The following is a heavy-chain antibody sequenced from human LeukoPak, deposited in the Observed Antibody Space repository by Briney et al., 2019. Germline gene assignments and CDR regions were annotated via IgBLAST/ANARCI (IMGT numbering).Heavy chain of an antibody. CDR3: ARRGSSEDLDY. CDR1: GYTLTELS. CDR2: INPNSGGT. J-gene: IGHJ4*02. D-gene: IGHD2-2*01. V-gene: IGHV1-2*02. Sequence: ASVKVSCKVSGYTLTELSMHWVRQAPGQGLEWMGWINPNSGGTNYAQKFQGRVTMTRDTSISTAYMELSRLRSDDTAVYYCARRGSSEDLDYWGQGTLVTVSS.